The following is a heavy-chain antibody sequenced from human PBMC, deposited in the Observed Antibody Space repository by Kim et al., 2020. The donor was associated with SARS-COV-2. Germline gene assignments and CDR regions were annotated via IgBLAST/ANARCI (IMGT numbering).Heavy chain of an antibody. Sequence: GGSLRLSCAASGFTFSSYAMSWVRQAPGKGLEWVSAISGSGGSTYYADSVKGRFTISRDNSKNTLHLQMNSLRAEDTAVYYCAKAQPSKSVEIVATGFDVWGQGTTVTVSS. V-gene: IGHV3-23*01. D-gene: IGHD5-12*01. CDR1: GFTFSSYA. CDR2: ISGSGGST. J-gene: IGHJ6*02. CDR3: AKAQPSKSVEIVATGFDV.